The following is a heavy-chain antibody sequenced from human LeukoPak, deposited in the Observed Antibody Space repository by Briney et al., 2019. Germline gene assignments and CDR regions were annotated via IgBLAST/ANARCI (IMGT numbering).Heavy chain of an antibody. D-gene: IGHD5-18*01. CDR1: GFTFSSYA. CDR3: AKDLKGGYSYGYSSWFDP. V-gene: IGHV3-23*01. J-gene: IGHJ5*02. CDR2: ISGSGGST. Sequence: PGGSLRLPCAASGFTFSSYAMSWVRQAPGKGLEWVSAISGSGGSTYYADSVKGRFTISRDNSKNTLYLQMNSLRAEDTAVYYCAKDLKGGYSYGYSSWFDPWGQGTLVTVSS.